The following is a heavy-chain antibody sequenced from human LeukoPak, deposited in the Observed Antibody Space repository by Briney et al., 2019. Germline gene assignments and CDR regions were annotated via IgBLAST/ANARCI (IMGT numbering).Heavy chain of an antibody. CDR3: ARGGGGPYSRMRPKGLDY. V-gene: IGHV4-39*07. CDR2: IYHSGST. D-gene: IGHD6-13*01. Sequence: SETLSLTCTVSGGSISSSSYYWGWIRQPPGKGLEWIGSIYHSGSTYSNPSLKSRVTISVDTSKNQFSLKLSSVTAADTAVYYCARGGGGPYSRMRPKGLDYWGQGTLVTVSS. J-gene: IGHJ4*02. CDR1: GGSISSSSYY.